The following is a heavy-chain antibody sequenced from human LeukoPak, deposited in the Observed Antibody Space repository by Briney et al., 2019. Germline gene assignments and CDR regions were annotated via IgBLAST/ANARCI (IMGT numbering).Heavy chain of an antibody. CDR2: IYYSGST. CDR3: ARDGARSYDFWTHYMDV. V-gene: IGHV4-59*01. CDR1: GGSISSYY. J-gene: IGHJ6*03. D-gene: IGHD3-3*01. Sequence: PSETLSLTCTVSGGSISSYYWSWIRQPPGKGLEWIGYIYYSGSTNYNPSLRSRATISVDTSKNQFSLKLSSVTAADTAVYYCARDGARSYDFWTHYMDVWGKGTTVTVSS.